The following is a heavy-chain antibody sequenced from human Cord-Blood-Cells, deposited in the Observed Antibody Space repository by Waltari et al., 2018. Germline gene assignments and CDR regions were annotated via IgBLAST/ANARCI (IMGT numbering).Heavy chain of an antibody. J-gene: IGHJ3*02. Sequence: QVQLVQSGAEVKKPGASVKVSCKASGYTFTGSYMHWVRQAPGQGLEWVEGNKPNGGGKNYAHKLQGWVTMTRDTSISRAYMELSRLRSDDTAVYYCARVTGEQDAFDIWGQGTMVTVSS. D-gene: IGHD3-16*01. V-gene: IGHV1-2*04. CDR3: ARVTGEQDAFDI. CDR2: NKPNGGGK. CDR1: GYTFTGSY.